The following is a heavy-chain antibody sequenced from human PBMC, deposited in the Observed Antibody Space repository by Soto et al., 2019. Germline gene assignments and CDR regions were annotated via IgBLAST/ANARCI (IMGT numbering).Heavy chain of an antibody. V-gene: IGHV1-69*02. D-gene: IGHD1-26*01. CDR3: ARGEPGLLNSDLPPYNWFDP. J-gene: IGHJ5*02. CDR2: IIPILGIA. CDR1: GGTFSSYT. Sequence: ASVKVSCKASGGTFSSYTISWVRQAPGQGLEWMGRIIPILGIANYAQKFQGRVTITADKSTSTAYMELSSLRSEDTAVYYCARGEPGLLNSDLPPYNWFDPWGQGTLVTVSS.